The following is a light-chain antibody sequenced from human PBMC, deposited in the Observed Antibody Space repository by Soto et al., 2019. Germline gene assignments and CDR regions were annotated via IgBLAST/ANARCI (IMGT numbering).Light chain of an antibody. CDR2: DAS. CDR3: QQRSNWPPGYT. CDR1: QSVSSY. J-gene: IGKJ2*01. Sequence: EIVLTQSPATLSLSPGERATLSCRASQSVSSYLAWYQQKPGQAPRLLIYDASNRATGIPARFSGSGSGTDFPLTISSLEPEDFAVYYCQQRSNWPPGYTFGQGTNLEIK. V-gene: IGKV3-11*01.